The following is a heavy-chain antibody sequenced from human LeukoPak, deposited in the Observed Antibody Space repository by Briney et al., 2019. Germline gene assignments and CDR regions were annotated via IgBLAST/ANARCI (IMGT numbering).Heavy chain of an antibody. CDR3: ARGGDYYGSGSYYAFDP. V-gene: IGHV4-59*01. CDR1: GGSISSYY. J-gene: IGHJ5*02. Sequence: SETLSLTCTVSGGSISSYYWSWIRQPPGKGLEWIGYIYYSGSTNYNPSLKSRVTISVDTSKNQFTLKLSSVTAADTAVYYCARGGDYYGSGSYYAFDPWGQGTLVTVPS. CDR2: IYYSGST. D-gene: IGHD3-10*01.